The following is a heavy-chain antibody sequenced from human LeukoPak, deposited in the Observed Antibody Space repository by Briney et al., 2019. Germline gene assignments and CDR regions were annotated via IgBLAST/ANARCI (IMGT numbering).Heavy chain of an antibody. V-gene: IGHV4-59*08. CDR3: ARHPATMVRGVRKGFDP. CDR2: IYYSGST. CDR1: GGSISSYY. Sequence: SETLSLTCTVSGGSISSYYWSWIRQPPGKGLEWIGYIYYSGSTNYNPSLKSRVTISVDTSKNQFSLKLSSVTAADTAVYYCARHPATMVRGVRKGFDPWGQATLVTVSS. J-gene: IGHJ5*02. D-gene: IGHD3-10*01.